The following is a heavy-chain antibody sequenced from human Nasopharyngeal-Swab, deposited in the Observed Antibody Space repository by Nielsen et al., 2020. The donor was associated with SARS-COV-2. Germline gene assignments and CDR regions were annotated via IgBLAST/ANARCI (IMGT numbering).Heavy chain of an antibody. V-gene: IGHV4-59*01. J-gene: IGHJ2*01. Sequence: WIRQPPGKGLEWIGNIHHSGSTNYNPSLKSRVTISVDTSKNQFSLKLPSVTAADTAIYYCARGYHDKSVYYYDWYFDLWGRDTLVTSPQ. CDR3: ARGYHDKSVYYYDWYFDL. D-gene: IGHD3-22*01. CDR2: IHHSGST.